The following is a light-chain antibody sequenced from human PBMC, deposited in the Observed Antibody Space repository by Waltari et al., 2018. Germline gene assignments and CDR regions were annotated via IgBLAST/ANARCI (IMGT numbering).Light chain of an antibody. V-gene: IGLV2-14*01. CDR1: SSDVGGYNY. J-gene: IGLJ1*01. Sequence: QSALTQPSSVSGSPGQSITISCTGTSSDVGGYNYVSWYQQHPGKAPKLMIYEVSNRPSGVSNRFSGSKSVNTASLTISGLQAEDEADYYCSSYTSSSIYVFGTGTKVTVL. CDR3: SSYTSSSIYV. CDR2: EVS.